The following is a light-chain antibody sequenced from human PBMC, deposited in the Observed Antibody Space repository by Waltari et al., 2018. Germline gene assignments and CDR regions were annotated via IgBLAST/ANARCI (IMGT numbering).Light chain of an antibody. Sequence: EIVLTQSPATLSLSPGEGATLSCWASQNVSSFLAWYQQRPGQAPRLLIYDTSNRATGIPVRFSGSGSGTDFTLTISSLEPEDFAVYYCQQRKNWPLTFGGGTKVEIK. CDR3: QQRKNWPLT. V-gene: IGKV3-11*01. CDR1: QNVSSF. CDR2: DTS. J-gene: IGKJ4*01.